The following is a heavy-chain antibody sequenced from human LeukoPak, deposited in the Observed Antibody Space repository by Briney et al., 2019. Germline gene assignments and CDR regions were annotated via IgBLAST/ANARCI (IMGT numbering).Heavy chain of an antibody. J-gene: IGHJ3*02. CDR1: GGSVSSAGYS. CDR2: FFHTGNT. D-gene: IGHD4-17*01. V-gene: IGHV4-30-2*01. Sequence: SETLSLTCAVSGGSVSSAGYSWSWIRQPPGRGLECSGYFFHTGNTYYNPSLESRVTISLDRSRNQFSLKLSSVTAADTAVYYCAKFTVTTSGYTFDIWGQGTMVTVSS. CDR3: AKFTVTTSGYTFDI.